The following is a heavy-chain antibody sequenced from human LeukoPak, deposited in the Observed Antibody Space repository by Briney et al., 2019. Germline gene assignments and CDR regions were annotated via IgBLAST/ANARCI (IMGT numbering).Heavy chain of an antibody. CDR2: IKQGGSGK. Sequence: GGSLRLSCAASGFTFSSYGMNWVRQAPGKGLEGVGHIKQGGSGKNYVDSVKGRFPISRVNAKNSRYLQMNSLRAEDTAVYYCARCRCSGGSCYPHQPLTHNYYYYFTDVGGKGTTVTVS. J-gene: IGHJ6*03. D-gene: IGHD2-15*01. CDR1: GFTFSSYG. CDR3: ARCRCSGGSCYPHQPLTHNYYYYFTDV. V-gene: IGHV3-7*01.